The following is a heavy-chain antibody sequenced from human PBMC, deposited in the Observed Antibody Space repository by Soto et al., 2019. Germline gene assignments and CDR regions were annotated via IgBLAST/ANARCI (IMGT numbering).Heavy chain of an antibody. V-gene: IGHV1-69*02. D-gene: IGHD2-2*01. CDR1: GGTFSSYT. CDR2: IIPILGIA. J-gene: IGHJ6*03. Sequence: SVKVSCTASGGTFSSYTISWVRQAPGQGLEWMGRIIPILGIANYAQKFQGRVTITADKSTSTAYMELSSLRSEDTAVYYCATDPGVVPAAMSGAYYYYMDVWGKGTTVTVSS. CDR3: ATDPGVVPAAMSGAYYYYMDV.